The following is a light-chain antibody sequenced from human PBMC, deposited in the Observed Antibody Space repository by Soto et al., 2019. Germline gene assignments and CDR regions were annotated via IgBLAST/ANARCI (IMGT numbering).Light chain of an antibody. J-gene: IGLJ2*01. CDR3: QSYDSSTVV. V-gene: IGLV2-11*01. CDR2: DVT. CDR1: NSDVGTYNY. Sequence: QSALTQPRSVSGSPGQSVTISCTGTNSDVGTYNYVSWYQQHPGKAPKLIIYDVTKRPSGVPDRFSGSKSGNTASLIISGLQTEDEADYYCQSYDSSTVVFGGGTKLTVL.